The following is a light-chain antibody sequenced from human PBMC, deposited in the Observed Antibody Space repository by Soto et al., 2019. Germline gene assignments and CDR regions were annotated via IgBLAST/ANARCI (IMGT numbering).Light chain of an antibody. CDR1: QSISTY. Sequence: IQMTQSPSALAASAGDRVTITCRASQSISTYVNWYRQKSGAAPELLIYDASTLQSGVPSRFRGGGSGTDFTLTISSLQLEDFATYYCQQSYNTPLTFGQGTKVDIK. J-gene: IGKJ1*01. CDR3: QQSYNTPLT. CDR2: DAS. V-gene: IGKV1-39*01.